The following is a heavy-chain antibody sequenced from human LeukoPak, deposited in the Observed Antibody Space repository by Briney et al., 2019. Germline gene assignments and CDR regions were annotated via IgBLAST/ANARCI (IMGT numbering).Heavy chain of an antibody. CDR2: IYPGDSDT. D-gene: IGHD2-21*01. CDR3: ARHGPVMIEGMDV. CDR1: GYSFTSYW. Sequence: GESLKISCKGSGYSFTSYWIGWVRQMPGKGLEWMGIIYPGDSDTRYSPSFQGQVTISADKSVSTAYLQWSSLKASDTAMYYCARHGPVMIEGMDVWGQGTTVTVSS. V-gene: IGHV5-51*01. J-gene: IGHJ6*02.